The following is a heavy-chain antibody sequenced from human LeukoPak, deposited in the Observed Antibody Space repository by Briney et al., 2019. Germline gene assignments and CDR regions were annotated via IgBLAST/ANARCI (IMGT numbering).Heavy chain of an antibody. CDR2: ISGRVGPTRR. CDR3: VKGLIGSLPGDF. CDR1: GFTFENYG. V-gene: IGHV3-23*01. Sequence: PGGSPRLSCAASGFTFENYGMSWVRQAPGKGLEWVSSISGRVGPTRRSYGDSVKGRFTVSRDNSKNTLYLHMNSLRAEDTAVYYCVKGLIGSLPGDFWGQGTLVTVSS. D-gene: IGHD2-21*01. J-gene: IGHJ4*02.